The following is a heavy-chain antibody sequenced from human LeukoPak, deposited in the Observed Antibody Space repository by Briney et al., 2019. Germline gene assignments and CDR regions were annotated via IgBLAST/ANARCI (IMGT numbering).Heavy chain of an antibody. CDR1: GFTFSSYW. Sequence: GGSLRLSCAASGFTFSSYWMHWVRQAPGKGLVWVSRVNSDGTGTTYADSVEGRFTISRDNAKNTVYLQMHSLRAEDTTIYYCIRTLIVATSPYMDVWGKGTTVTVSS. J-gene: IGHJ6*03. V-gene: IGHV3-74*01. CDR3: IRTLIVATSPYMDV. CDR2: VNSDGTGT. D-gene: IGHD5-12*01.